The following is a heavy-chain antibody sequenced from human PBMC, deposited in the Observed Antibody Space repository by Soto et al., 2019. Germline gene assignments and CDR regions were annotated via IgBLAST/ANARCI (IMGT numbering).Heavy chain of an antibody. D-gene: IGHD3-10*01. V-gene: IGHV1-8*01. J-gene: IGHJ3*02. CDR3: ARADAHGSGILDAFDI. Sequence: ASVKVSCKASGYTFTSYDIKWGRQATGQGLEWMGWMNPNSGNTGYAQKFQGRVTMTRNTSISTAYMELSSLRSEHTAVYYCARADAHGSGILDAFDIWGRGTMVTVSS. CDR1: GYTFTSYD. CDR2: MNPNSGNT.